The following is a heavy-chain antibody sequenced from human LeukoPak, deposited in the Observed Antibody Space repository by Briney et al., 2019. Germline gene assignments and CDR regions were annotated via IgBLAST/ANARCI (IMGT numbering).Heavy chain of an antibody. D-gene: IGHD2/OR15-2a*01. V-gene: IGHV4-34*01. CDR1: GGSFSGYY. CDR3: ARGSNKDAFDI. Sequence: ASETLSLTCAVYGGSFSGYYWSWIRQPPGKGLEWIGEINHSGSTSYSPSLKSRVTISVDTSKNQFSLKLSSVTAADTAVYYCARGSNKDAFDIWGQGTMVTVSS. CDR2: INHSGST. J-gene: IGHJ3*02.